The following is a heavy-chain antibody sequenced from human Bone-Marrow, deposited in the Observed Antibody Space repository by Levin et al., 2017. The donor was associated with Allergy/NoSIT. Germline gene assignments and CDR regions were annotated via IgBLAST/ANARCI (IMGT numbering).Heavy chain of an antibody. J-gene: IGHJ4*02. V-gene: IGHV3-30*18. Sequence: GESLKISCAASGFSFSSYGMHWVRQAPGEGLEWLAVISYDGSNKDYGDSVKGRFTISRDNSKNTLYLQMKSLRPEDTAVYYCAKDRVIRGFVIESGLDQWGQGTLVTVSS. CDR3: AKDRVIRGFVIESGLDQ. CDR1: GFSFSSYG. CDR2: ISYDGSNK. D-gene: IGHD3-10*01.